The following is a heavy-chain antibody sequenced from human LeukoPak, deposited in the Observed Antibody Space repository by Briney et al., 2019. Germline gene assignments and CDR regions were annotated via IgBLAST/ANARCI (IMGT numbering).Heavy chain of an antibody. CDR1: GGSISSSSYY. Sequence: PSETLSLTCTVSGGSISSSSYYWGWIRQPPGKGLEWIGSIYYSGSTYYNPSLKSRVTISVDTSKNQFSLKLSSVTAADTAVYYCARSYGNYGDYYMDVWGKGTTVTVSS. CDR2: IYYSGST. D-gene: IGHD4-11*01. J-gene: IGHJ6*03. CDR3: ARSYGNYGDYYMDV. V-gene: IGHV4-39*01.